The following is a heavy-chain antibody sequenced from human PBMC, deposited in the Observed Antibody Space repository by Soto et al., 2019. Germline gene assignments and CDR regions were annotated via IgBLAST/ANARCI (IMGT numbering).Heavy chain of an antibody. Sequence: GGSLRLSCAASGFTFSSYAMHWVRQAPGKGLEWVAVISYDGSNKYYADSVKGRFTISRDNSKNTLYLQMNSLRAEDTAVYYCASSMYVAAAPFDYWGQGTLVTVSS. CDR1: GFTFSSYA. CDR2: ISYDGSNK. D-gene: IGHD6-13*01. CDR3: ASSMYVAAAPFDY. J-gene: IGHJ4*02. V-gene: IGHV3-30-3*01.